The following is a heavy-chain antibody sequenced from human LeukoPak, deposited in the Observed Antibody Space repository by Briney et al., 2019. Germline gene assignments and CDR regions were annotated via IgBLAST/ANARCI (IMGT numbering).Heavy chain of an antibody. D-gene: IGHD2-2*01. CDR2: LSYDRLNK. Sequence: GGSLRLSCAASGITFNNYAVHWVRQAPGKGLEWVAVLSYDRLNKYYADSVKGRFTISRDNAKNSLYLQMNSLRAEDTAVYYCAREVGYCSSTSCYHFDYWGQGTLVTVSS. J-gene: IGHJ4*02. CDR3: AREVGYCSSTSCYHFDY. V-gene: IGHV3-30-3*01. CDR1: GITFNNYA.